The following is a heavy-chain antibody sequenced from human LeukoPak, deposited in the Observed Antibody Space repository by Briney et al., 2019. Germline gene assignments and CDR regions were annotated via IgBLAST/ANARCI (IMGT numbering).Heavy chain of an antibody. Sequence: SETLSLTCAVYGGSFSSYYWSWIRQPPGKGLEWIGYIHYSGSTNYNPSLKSRVTISVDTSKNQFSLKLSSVTAADTAVYYCARRVQGDSSGYFDYWGQGTLVTVSS. CDR1: GGSFSSYY. D-gene: IGHD3-22*01. CDR3: ARRVQGDSSGYFDY. V-gene: IGHV4-59*08. J-gene: IGHJ4*02. CDR2: IHYSGST.